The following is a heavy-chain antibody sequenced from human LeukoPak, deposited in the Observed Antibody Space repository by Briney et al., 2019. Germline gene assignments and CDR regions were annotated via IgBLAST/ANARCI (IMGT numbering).Heavy chain of an antibody. CDR3: ARPYYGPEYFQH. V-gene: IGHV3-7*01. CDR1: GFTFSGYW. D-gene: IGHD4-17*01. CDR2: IKQDGSEK. Sequence: PGGSLRLSCAASGFTFSGYWMSWVRQAPGKGLEWVANIKQDGSEKYYVDSVKGRFTISRDNAKNSLYLQMNSLRAEDTAVYYCARPYYGPEYFQHWGQGTLVTVSS. J-gene: IGHJ1*01.